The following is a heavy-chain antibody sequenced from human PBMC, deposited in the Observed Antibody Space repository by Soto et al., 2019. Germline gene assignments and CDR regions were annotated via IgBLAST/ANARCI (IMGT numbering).Heavy chain of an antibody. J-gene: IGHJ6*02. D-gene: IGHD2-2*01. V-gene: IGHV3-30-3*01. Sequence: PGGSLRLSCTASGFIFSTYSMQWVRQAPGKGLDWVAVISYDGVNKYHADSVRGRFTISRDNSKNTLYLQMSSLRADDTAVYYCARDPIVVVPSARGPPYGMDVWGQGTTVTV. CDR3: ARDPIVVVPSARGPPYGMDV. CDR2: ISYDGVNK. CDR1: GFIFSTYS.